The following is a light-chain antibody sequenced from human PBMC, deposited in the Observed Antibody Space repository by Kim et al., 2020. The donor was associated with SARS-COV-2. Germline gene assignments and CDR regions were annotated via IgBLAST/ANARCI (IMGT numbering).Light chain of an antibody. J-gene: IGKJ1*01. V-gene: IGKV1-39*01. CDR2: TAS. Sequence: AHVGDRVTITCRASQDISSYLTWYQQKPGKAPNLLIYTASSLQSGVPSRFTGSGSATDFTLTITSLQPEDFATYYCQQTYSASLTFGQGTKVDIK. CDR1: QDISSY. CDR3: QQTYSASLT.